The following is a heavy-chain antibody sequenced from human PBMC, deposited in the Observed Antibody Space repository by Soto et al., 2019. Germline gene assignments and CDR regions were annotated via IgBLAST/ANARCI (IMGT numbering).Heavy chain of an antibody. D-gene: IGHD3-3*01. V-gene: IGHV3-23*01. CDR3: AKGFSITIFGVVIRFDY. CDR1: GFTFSSYA. Sequence: GGSLRLSCAASGFTFSSYAMSWVRQAPGKGLEWVSAISGSGGSTYYADSVKGRFTISRDNSKNTLYLQMNSLRAEDTAVYYCAKGFSITIFGVVIRFDYWGQGTLVTVSS. J-gene: IGHJ4*02. CDR2: ISGSGGST.